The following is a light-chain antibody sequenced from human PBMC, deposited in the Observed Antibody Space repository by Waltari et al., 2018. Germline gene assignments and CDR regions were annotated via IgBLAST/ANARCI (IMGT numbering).Light chain of an antibody. V-gene: IGKV1-39*01. Sequence: DIHMTQSPPSLSASIGDRVTITCRASENIGSYLNWYQQKSGEFPRLLIYAASTLQSGVPPRFSGSRSGTDFTFTISSLQPEDCAVYYCQHSFETPYSFGQGTKVEIK. CDR2: AAS. CDR3: QHSFETPYS. J-gene: IGKJ2*03. CDR1: ENIGSY.